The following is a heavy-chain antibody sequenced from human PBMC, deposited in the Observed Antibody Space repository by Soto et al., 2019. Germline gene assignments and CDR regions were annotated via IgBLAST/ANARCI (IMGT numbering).Heavy chain of an antibody. Sequence: QVQLVQSGAEVKKPGASVKVSCKASGYTFTTYGISWVRQAPGQGLEWMGWISAYSGSTKFAQKLQGRVTMTTDTSTTTAYMELRSLTSDDTAVYYCARDFTKSSSWPSYFDYWGQGTLVTFSS. CDR1: GYTFTTYG. D-gene: IGHD6-13*01. CDR3: ARDFTKSSSWPSYFDY. J-gene: IGHJ4*02. V-gene: IGHV1-18*01. CDR2: ISAYSGST.